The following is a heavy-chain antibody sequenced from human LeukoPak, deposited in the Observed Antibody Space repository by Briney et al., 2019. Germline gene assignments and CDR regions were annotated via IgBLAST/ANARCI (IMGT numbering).Heavy chain of an antibody. CDR3: ARAEGFLEWLLYYSDY. D-gene: IGHD3-3*01. CDR2: ISYDGSNK. CDR1: GFTFSGYG. Sequence: GGSLRLSCAASGFTFSGYGMHWVRQAPGKGLEWVAVISYDGSNKYYADSVKGRFTISRDNSKNTVYLQMNSLRAEDTAVYYCARAEGFLEWLLYYSDYWGQGTLVTVSS. V-gene: IGHV3-30*03. J-gene: IGHJ4*02.